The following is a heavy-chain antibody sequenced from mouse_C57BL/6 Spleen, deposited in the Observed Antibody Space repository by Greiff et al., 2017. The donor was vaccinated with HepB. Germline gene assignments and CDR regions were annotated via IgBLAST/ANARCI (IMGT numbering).Heavy chain of an antibody. CDR1: GYTFTSYG. J-gene: IGHJ3*01. Sequence: VQLVESGAELARPGASVKLSCKASGYTFTSYGISWVKQRTGQGLEWIGEIYPRSGNTYYNEKFKGKATLTADKSSSTAYMELRSLTSEDSAVYFCARMKDYDGVAYWGQGTLVTVSA. CDR2: IYPRSGNT. CDR3: ARMKDYDGVAY. D-gene: IGHD2-3*01. V-gene: IGHV1-81*01.